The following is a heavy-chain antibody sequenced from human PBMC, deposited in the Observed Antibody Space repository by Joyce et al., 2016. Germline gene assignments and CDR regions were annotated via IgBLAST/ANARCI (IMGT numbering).Heavy chain of an antibody. J-gene: IGHJ4*02. D-gene: IGHD3-22*01. CDR1: GLSLSNPSVG. CDR3: AHRLDSSFVLG. Sequence: QITLKESGPTLVKPTQTLTLTCTFSGLSLSNPSVGVGWIRQPPGKALEWLALIFWTGEENYSPSLRSRLSSTRDTSRDQVVLTMSNMDPVYTATYFCAHRLDSSFVLGWGQGILVTVSS. CDR2: IFWTGEE. V-gene: IGHV2-5*01.